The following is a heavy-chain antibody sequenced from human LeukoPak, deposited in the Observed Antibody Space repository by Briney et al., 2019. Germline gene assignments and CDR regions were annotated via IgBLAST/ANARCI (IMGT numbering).Heavy chain of an antibody. CDR2: IYYSGST. Sequence: SETLSLTRIVSDGSISSSRYYWGWIRQPPGKGLEWIVSIYYSGSTNDNPSLKSRVTISVDPSNNQSSLKLSSLTAADTAVYYCASGDYLWGSYLGYWGQGTLVTVSS. V-gene: IGHV4-39*01. CDR1: DGSISSSRYY. D-gene: IGHD3-16*02. CDR3: ASGDYLWGSYLGY. J-gene: IGHJ4*02.